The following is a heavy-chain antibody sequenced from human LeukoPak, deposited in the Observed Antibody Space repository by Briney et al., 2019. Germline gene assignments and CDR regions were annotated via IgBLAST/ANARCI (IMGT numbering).Heavy chain of an antibody. Sequence: ASVKVSCKASGYTFTSYDINWVRQATGQGLEWMGWMKPNSGNTGYAQKFQGRVTITRNTSISTAYMELSSLRSEDTAVYYCARGRGSSGWYDYWGQGTLVTVSS. D-gene: IGHD6-19*01. CDR3: ARGRGSSGWYDY. V-gene: IGHV1-8*03. CDR1: GYTFTSYD. CDR2: MKPNSGNT. J-gene: IGHJ4*02.